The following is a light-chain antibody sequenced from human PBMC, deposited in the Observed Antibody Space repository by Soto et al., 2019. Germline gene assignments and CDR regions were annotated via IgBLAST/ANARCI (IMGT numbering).Light chain of an antibody. CDR2: RAS. V-gene: IGKV3-20*01. CDR3: QQYGGSPLT. CDR1: QSVTTR. Sequence: IVLTQSPGTLSLSPGERVTLSCRARQSVTTRLAWYQHKPGQAPTLLLSRASNRASGFPVRFSGSGSGTDFTLTITRLEPEDFALYYCQQYGGSPLTFGLGTRLEIK. J-gene: IGKJ5*01.